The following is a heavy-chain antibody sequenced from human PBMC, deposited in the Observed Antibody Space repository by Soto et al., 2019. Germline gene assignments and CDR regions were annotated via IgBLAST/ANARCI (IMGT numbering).Heavy chain of an antibody. CDR2: ISYDGSNK. CDR3: ARDLAPAAAGSGGWFDP. J-gene: IGHJ5*02. V-gene: IGHV3-30-3*01. CDR1: GFTFSSYA. Sequence: QVQLVESGGGVVQPGRSLRLSCAASGFTFSSYAMHWVRQAPGKGLEWVAVISYDGSNKYYADSVKGRFTISRDNSKNTVYPQMKSRRAEDTAVYYCARDLAPAAAGSGGWFDPWGQGTLVTVSS. D-gene: IGHD6-13*01.